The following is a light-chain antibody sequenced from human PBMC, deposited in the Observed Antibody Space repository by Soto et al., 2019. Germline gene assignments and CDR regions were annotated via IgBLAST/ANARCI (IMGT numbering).Light chain of an antibody. CDR3: QQSYGSPYT. Sequence: DIQMTQSPSSLSASVGDAVTITCRASQTINSYLNWYQQRPGKAPKLLICVASTLQSGVPLRFSGSGFGTDFTLTITSVQPEDFATYYCQQSYGSPYTFGQGTKSEIK. J-gene: IGKJ2*01. V-gene: IGKV1-39*01. CDR2: VAS. CDR1: QTINSY.